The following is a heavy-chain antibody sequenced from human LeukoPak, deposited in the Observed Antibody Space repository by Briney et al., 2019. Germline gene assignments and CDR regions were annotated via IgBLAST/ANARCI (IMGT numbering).Heavy chain of an antibody. Sequence: GESLKISCKGSGYSFTSYWIGRVRQMPGKGLEYVGIIYPRDSDTRYSPSFQGQVTISADKSISTAYLQWSSLKASDTAIYYCTSPRSGVGIDYWGQGTLVTVSS. J-gene: IGHJ4*02. D-gene: IGHD3-10*01. CDR3: TSPRSGVGIDY. CDR1: GYSFTSYW. V-gene: IGHV5-51*01. CDR2: IYPRDSDT.